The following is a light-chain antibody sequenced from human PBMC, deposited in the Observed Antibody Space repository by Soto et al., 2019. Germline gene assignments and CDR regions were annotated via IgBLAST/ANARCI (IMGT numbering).Light chain of an antibody. Sequence: DIQMTQSPSTLSASVGDRVTITSRASQSIISWLAWYQQKQGKAPKLLIYDASSLERGVPSRFSGSGSGTEFTLSISSLQPDYFATYYCEQYNTYPWTFVEKTMVEIK. J-gene: IGKJ1*01. CDR2: DAS. CDR1: QSIISW. CDR3: EQYNTYPWT. V-gene: IGKV1-5*01.